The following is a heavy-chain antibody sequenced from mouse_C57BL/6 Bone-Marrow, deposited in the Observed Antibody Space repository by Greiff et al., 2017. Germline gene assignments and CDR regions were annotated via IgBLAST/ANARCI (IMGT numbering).Heavy chain of an antibody. V-gene: IGHV14-4*01. J-gene: IGHJ3*01. CDR2: IDPENGDT. Sequence: VQLQQSGAELVRPGASVKLSCTASGFNIKDDYMHWVKPRPEQGLEWIGWIDPENGDTEYASKFQGKAPITADTSSNTAYLQLSRLTSEDTAVYYCTTPNEYEGGMFAFWCQGTLVTVTA. CDR1: GFNIKDDY. CDR3: TTPNEYEGGMFAF. D-gene: IGHD2-4*01.